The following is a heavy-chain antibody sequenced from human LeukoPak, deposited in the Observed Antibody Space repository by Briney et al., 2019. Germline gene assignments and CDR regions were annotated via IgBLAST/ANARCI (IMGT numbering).Heavy chain of an antibody. D-gene: IGHD4-17*01. CDR3: AKTTVTSEEYFYYYMDV. CDR2: IIPIFGTA. V-gene: IGHV1-69*05. Sequence: ASVKVSCKASGGTFSSYAISWVRQAPGQGLEWMGGIIPIFGTANYTQKFQGRVTITTDESTSTAYMELSSLRSGDTAVYYCAKTTVTSEEYFYYYMDVWGKGTTVTVSS. J-gene: IGHJ6*03. CDR1: GGTFSSYA.